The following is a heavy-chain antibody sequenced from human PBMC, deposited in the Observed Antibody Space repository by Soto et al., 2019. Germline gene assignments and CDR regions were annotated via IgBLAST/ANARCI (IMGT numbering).Heavy chain of an antibody. CDR1: GFTFSTFW. Sequence: EVQLVESGGGLVQPGGSLRLSCAASGFTFSTFWMSWVRQAPGKGLEWVANIKPDGSEKSYVDSVKGRFTISRDNAENSLYLQMTSHRIEETAGYYCARGGGNFDYWGQGTLVTVSS. CDR2: IKPDGSEK. J-gene: IGHJ4*02. V-gene: IGHV3-7*01. D-gene: IGHD3-16*01. CDR3: ARGGGNFDY.